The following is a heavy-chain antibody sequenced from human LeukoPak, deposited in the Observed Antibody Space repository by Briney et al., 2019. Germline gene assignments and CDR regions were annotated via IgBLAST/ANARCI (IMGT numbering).Heavy chain of an antibody. Sequence: PGGSLRLSCAASGFTFSSYEMNWVRKAPGKGLEWVSYISSSGSSIYYADSAKGRFTITRDNAKNSLYLQMNGLRAEDTGVYYCARKSYSGTYYRGAFDIWGQETMVTVSS. J-gene: IGHJ3*02. CDR3: ARKSYSGTYYRGAFDI. CDR1: GFTFSSYE. CDR2: ISSSGSSI. V-gene: IGHV3-48*03. D-gene: IGHD1-26*01.